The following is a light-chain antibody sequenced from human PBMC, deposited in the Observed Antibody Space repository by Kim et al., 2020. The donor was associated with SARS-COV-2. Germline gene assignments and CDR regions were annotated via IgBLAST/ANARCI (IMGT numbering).Light chain of an antibody. CDR2: GAS. V-gene: IGKV1-12*01. CDR1: QGVSNC. Sequence: SVGSRVTITCRASQGVSNCLAWYQQKPGKAPNLLIYGASSLQSGVPSRFSGSGSGTDFTLTISSLQPEDFATYYCQHDNGLPPWTFGQGTKVDIK. J-gene: IGKJ1*01. CDR3: QHDNGLPPWT.